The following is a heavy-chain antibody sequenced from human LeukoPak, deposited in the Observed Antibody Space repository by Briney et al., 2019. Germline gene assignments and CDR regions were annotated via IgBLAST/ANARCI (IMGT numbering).Heavy chain of an antibody. CDR1: GGSVSSGGFY. CDR3: ARDRSVVRAIDY. J-gene: IGHJ4*02. D-gene: IGHD2-21*01. V-gene: IGHV4-61*08. Sequence: RSSETLSLTCTVSGGSVSSGGFYWTWIRQPPGKGLEWIGYIYYSGSTNYNPSLKSRVTISVDTSKNQFSLKLSSVTAADTAVYYCARDRSVVRAIDYWGQGTLVTVSS. CDR2: IYYSGST.